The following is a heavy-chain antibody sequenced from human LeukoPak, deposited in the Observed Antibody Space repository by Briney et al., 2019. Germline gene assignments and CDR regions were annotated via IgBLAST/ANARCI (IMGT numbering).Heavy chain of an antibody. V-gene: IGHV4-34*01. CDR2: INHSGST. J-gene: IGHJ6*02. Sequence: SETLSLTCAVYGGSFSGYYWSWIRQPPGKGLEWIGEINHSGSTNYNPSLKSRVTISVDTSKNQFSLKLSSVTAADTAVYYCARGPSKLWYSGYGMDVWGQGTTVTVSS. CDR3: ARGPSKLWYSGYGMDV. D-gene: IGHD5-18*01. CDR1: GGSFSGYY.